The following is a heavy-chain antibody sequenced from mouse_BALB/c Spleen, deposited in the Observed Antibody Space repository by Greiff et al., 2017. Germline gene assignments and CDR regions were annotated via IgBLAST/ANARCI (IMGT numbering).Heavy chain of an antibody. CDR1: GFSLTGYG. Sequence: VQLQQSGPGLVAPSQSLSITCTVSGFSLTGYGVNWVRQPPGKGLEWLGMIWGDGSTDYNSALKSRLSISKDNSKSQVFLKMNSLQTDDTARDYCARGSRYDEGLYAMDYWGQGTSVTVSS. D-gene: IGHD2-14*01. J-gene: IGHJ4*01. CDR3: ARGSRYDEGLYAMDY. CDR2: IWGDGST. V-gene: IGHV2-6-7*01.